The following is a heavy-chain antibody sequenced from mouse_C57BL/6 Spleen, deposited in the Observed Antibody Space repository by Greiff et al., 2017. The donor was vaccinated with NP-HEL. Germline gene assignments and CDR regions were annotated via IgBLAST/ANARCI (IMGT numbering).Heavy chain of an antibody. D-gene: IGHD1-1*01. J-gene: IGHJ4*01. CDR3: ARLHYDYAMDY. CDR2: IDPSDSYT. CDR1: GYTFTSYW. Sequence: VQLQQPGAELVMPGASVKLSCKASGYTFTSYWMHWVKQRPGQGLEWIGEIDPSDSYTNYNQKFKGKSTLTVDKSSSTAYMQLSSLTSEDSAVYYCARLHYDYAMDYWGQGTSVTVSS. V-gene: IGHV1-69*01.